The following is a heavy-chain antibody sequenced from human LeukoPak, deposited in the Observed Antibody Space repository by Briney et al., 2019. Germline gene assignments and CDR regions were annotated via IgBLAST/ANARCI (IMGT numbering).Heavy chain of an antibody. D-gene: IGHD2-2*01. CDR2: ISYDGSNK. Sequence: GGSLRLSCAASGFTFSSYAMHWVRQAPGKGLEWVAVISYDGSNKYYADSVKSRFTISRDNSKNTLYLQMNSLRAEDTAVYYCARDSYQLPASAAFDIWGQGTMVTVSS. J-gene: IGHJ3*02. CDR1: GFTFSSYA. V-gene: IGHV3-30*04. CDR3: ARDSYQLPASAAFDI.